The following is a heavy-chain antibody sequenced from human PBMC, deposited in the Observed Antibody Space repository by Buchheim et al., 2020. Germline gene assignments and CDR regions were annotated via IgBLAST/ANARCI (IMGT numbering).Heavy chain of an antibody. J-gene: IGHJ4*02. CDR2: IYYSGST. V-gene: IGHV4-39*07. CDR3: ARDEYYDSSGTYYFDY. D-gene: IGHD3-22*01. Sequence: QLQLQESGPGLVKPSETLSLTCTVSGGSISSSSYYWGWIRQPPGKGLEWIGSIYYSGSTYYNPSLKRRVTISVDTSKNQFSLKLSSVTAADTAVYYCARDEYYDSSGTYYFDYWGQGTL. CDR1: GGSISSSSYY.